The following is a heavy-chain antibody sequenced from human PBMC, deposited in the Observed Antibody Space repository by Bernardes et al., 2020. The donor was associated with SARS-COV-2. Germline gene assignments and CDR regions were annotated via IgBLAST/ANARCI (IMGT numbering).Heavy chain of an antibody. J-gene: IGHJ4*02. CDR2: ISAYNGNT. CDR3: ARVSKVRVLLWFGEITSGYFDY. D-gene: IGHD3-10*01. Sequence: SVKVSCKASGYTFTSYGISWVRQAPGQGLEWMGWISAYNGNTNYAQKLQGRVTMTTDTSTSTAYMELRSLRSDDTAVYYCARVSKVRVLLWFGEITSGYFDYWGQGTLVTVSS. CDR1: GYTFTSYG. V-gene: IGHV1-18*04.